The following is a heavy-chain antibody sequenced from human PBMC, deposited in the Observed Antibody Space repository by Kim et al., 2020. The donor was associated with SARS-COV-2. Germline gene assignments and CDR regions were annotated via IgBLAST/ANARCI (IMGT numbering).Heavy chain of an antibody. CDR2: INHSGST. D-gene: IGHD5-18*01. J-gene: IGHJ6*02. CDR3: ARANTSIHLWLGGYYYYYYGMDV. V-gene: IGHV4-34*01. CDR1: GGSFSGYY. Sequence: SETLSLTCAVYGGSFSGYYWSWIRQPPGKGQEWIGEINHSGSTNYNPSLKSRVTISVDTSKNQFSLKLSSVTAADTAVYYCARANTSIHLWLGGYYYYYYGMDVWGQGTTVTVSS.